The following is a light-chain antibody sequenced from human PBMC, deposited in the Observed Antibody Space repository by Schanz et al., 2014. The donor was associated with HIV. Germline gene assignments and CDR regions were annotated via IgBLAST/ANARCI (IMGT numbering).Light chain of an antibody. Sequence: EIVLTQSPATLSLSPGESATLSCRASQSVSTYLAWYQQKPGQAPRLVTYDASNRATGIPARFSGSGSGTDFTLTISSLEPEDFAVYYCHHYGDSRGTFGGGTEVDI. CDR2: DAS. J-gene: IGKJ4*02. CDR1: QSVSTY. V-gene: IGKV3-11*01. CDR3: HHYGDSRGT.